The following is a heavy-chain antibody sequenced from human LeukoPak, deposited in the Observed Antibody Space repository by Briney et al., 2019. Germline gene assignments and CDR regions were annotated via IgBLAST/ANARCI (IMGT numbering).Heavy chain of an antibody. D-gene: IGHD3-22*01. Sequence: ASVKVSCKASGYTFTRYYMHWVRQAPGQGVEWMGIINPSGGGSTSYAQKFQGRVTMTRDTSTSTVYLELSSLRSEDTAVYYCARGNYYDSSGYYSAFDYWGQGTLVTVSS. CDR3: ARGNYYDSSGYYSAFDY. J-gene: IGHJ4*02. V-gene: IGHV1-46*01. CDR1: GYTFTRYY. CDR2: INPSGGGST.